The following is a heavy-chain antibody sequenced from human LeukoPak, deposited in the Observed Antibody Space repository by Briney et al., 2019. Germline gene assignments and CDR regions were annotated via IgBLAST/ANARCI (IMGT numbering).Heavy chain of an antibody. J-gene: IGHJ1*01. Sequence: PGGSLRLSCAASGFTVNNNYMSWVRQAPGKGLEWVSVIYSGGITYYADSVKGRFTISRDNTKNSLYLQMNSLRAEDTAVYYCARRGDGYGGMTARYFQHWGQGTLVTVSS. CDR2: IYSGGIT. CDR1: GFTVNNNY. V-gene: IGHV3-53*01. D-gene: IGHD4-23*01. CDR3: ARRGDGYGGMTARYFQH.